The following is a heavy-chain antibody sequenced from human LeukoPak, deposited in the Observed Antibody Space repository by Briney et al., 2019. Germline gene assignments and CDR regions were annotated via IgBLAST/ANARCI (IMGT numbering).Heavy chain of an antibody. V-gene: IGHV3-48*03. CDR1: GFTFSSYE. J-gene: IGHJ4*02. Sequence: GGSLRLSCVASGFTFSSYEMNWVRQAPGKGLEWVSYINRSGRTIYYADSVKGRFTISRDNAKNSLYLQLNSLRAEDTAVYYCARDREWLPFLFDYWGQGTLVTVSS. CDR2: INRSGRTI. CDR3: ARDREWLPFLFDY. D-gene: IGHD5-12*01.